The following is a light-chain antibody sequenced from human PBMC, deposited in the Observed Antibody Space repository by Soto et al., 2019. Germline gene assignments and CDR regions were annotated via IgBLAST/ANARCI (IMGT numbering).Light chain of an antibody. CDR1: QSISSTS. CDR3: QQYGNSPFT. V-gene: IGKV3-20*01. J-gene: IGKJ5*01. Sequence: PGERATLSCRASQSISSTSLAWYQRKPGQAPRLLIYGASTRATGIPDRFSGSESGTDFTLTISRLEPEDFVVYYCQQYGNSPFTFGQGTRLEI. CDR2: GAS.